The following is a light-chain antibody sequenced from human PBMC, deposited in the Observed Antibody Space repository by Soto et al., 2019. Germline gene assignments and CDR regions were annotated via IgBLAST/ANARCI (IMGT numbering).Light chain of an antibody. CDR1: QNIHNH. Sequence: DKLRSQSQATLSVSLGERVTLSCRASQNIHNHMSWFLQKPGQTPRLLIYDAIIRAPDVPARFSGSWSGTEFTLTINSLKSEDFAVYYCQQYDAWPLPFGGGTK. J-gene: IGKJ4*01. CDR2: DAI. CDR3: QQYDAWPLP. V-gene: IGKV3-15*01.